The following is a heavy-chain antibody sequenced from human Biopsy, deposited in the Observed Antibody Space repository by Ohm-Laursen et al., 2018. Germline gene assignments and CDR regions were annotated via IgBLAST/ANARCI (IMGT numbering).Heavy chain of an antibody. Sequence: SLRLSCSASGFTLSDHNMDWVRLAPGKGLECVGRTRNNGKTYTKEYAASVKGRFTISRDDSKNSLYLQMNSLKTEDTAVYFCARDVGSSGWYYYGMDVWGQGTTVTVSS. V-gene: IGHV3-72*01. CDR3: ARDVGSSGWYYYGMDV. CDR1: GFTLSDHN. J-gene: IGHJ6*02. CDR2: TRNNGKTYTK. D-gene: IGHD6-19*01.